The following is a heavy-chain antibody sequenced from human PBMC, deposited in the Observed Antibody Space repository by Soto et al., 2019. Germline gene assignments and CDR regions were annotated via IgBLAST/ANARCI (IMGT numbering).Heavy chain of an antibody. CDR2: LRPGTGNT. CDR1: GYTFTNYY. V-gene: IGHV1-46*01. D-gene: IGHD2-15*01. J-gene: IGHJ6*02. Sequence: GASVKVSCKASGYTFTNYYIHWLRQAPGQGLEWLGILRPGTGNTGYAQKFQGRVAMTTDTSTSTAYMELRSLRSDDTAVYYCAREILSPDFYFHGMDVWGQGTTVTVSS. CDR3: AREILSPDFYFHGMDV.